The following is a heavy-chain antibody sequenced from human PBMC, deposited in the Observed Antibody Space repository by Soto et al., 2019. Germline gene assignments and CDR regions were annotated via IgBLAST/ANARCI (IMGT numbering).Heavy chain of an antibody. CDR3: AKSFFAGCSSTSCLGNSFDY. CDR1: GFTFSSYA. Sequence: GGSLRLSCAASGFTFSSYAMSWVRQAPGKGLEWVSAISGSGGSTYYADSVKGRFTISRDNSKNTLYLQMNSLRAEDTAVYYCAKSFFAGCSSTSCLGNSFDYWGQGTLVTVSS. D-gene: IGHD2-2*01. CDR2: ISGSGGST. V-gene: IGHV3-23*01. J-gene: IGHJ4*02.